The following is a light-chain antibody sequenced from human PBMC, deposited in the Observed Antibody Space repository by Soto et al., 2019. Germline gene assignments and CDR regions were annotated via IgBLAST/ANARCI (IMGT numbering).Light chain of an antibody. CDR1: QSLLHSNGYNY. CDR3: QQYGSSPET. CDR2: LGP. V-gene: IGKV2-28*01. J-gene: IGKJ1*01. Sequence: VMTQSPVSLPVTPGEPASISCRSSQSLLHSNGYNYLDWYLQKPGQSPQLLIYLGPNRASGVPDRFSGSGSGTDFTLTISTLEPEDFAVYYCQQYGSSPETFGQGTKVDIK.